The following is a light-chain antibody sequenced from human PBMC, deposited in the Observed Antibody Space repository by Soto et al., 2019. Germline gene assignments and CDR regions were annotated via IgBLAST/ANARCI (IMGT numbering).Light chain of an antibody. Sequence: IVMTQSPASLSVSPGEGATLSCRASQSVSNNLAWYQQKPGQAPRLLIYGASTRATGIPARFSGSGSGTDFTLTISSLQSEDFAVYYCKQYNNWPRGTLGQGTKVE. CDR2: GAS. J-gene: IGKJ1*01. V-gene: IGKV3-15*01. CDR1: QSVSNN. CDR3: KQYNNWPRGT.